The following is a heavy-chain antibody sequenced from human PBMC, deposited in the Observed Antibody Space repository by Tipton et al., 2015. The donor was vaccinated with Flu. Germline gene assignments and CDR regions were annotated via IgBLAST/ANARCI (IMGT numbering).Heavy chain of an antibody. CDR3: AKSYDYGDYNFDY. J-gene: IGHJ4*02. D-gene: IGHD4-17*01. CDR2: ISWNSGSI. Sequence: SLRLSCAASGFTFDDYAMHWVRQAPRKGLEWVSGISWNSGSIGYADSVKGRFTISRDNAKNSLYLQMNSLRAEDTALYYCAKSYDYGDYNFDYWGQGTLVTVSS. CDR1: GFTFDDYA. V-gene: IGHV3-9*01.